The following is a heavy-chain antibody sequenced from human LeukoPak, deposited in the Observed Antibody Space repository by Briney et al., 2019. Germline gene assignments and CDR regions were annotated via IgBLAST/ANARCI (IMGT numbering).Heavy chain of an antibody. V-gene: IGHV3-48*03. J-gene: IGHJ4*02. CDR2: ISSSGSTI. CDR3: ARVGGDYYDSSGPIDY. Sequence: PGGSLRLSCAASGFTFSSYEINWVRQAPGKGLEWVSYISSSGSTIYYVDSVKGRFTISRGNAKNSLYLQMHSLRAEGTAVYYCARVGGDYYDSSGPIDYWGQGTLVTVSS. CDR1: GFTFSSYE. D-gene: IGHD3-22*01.